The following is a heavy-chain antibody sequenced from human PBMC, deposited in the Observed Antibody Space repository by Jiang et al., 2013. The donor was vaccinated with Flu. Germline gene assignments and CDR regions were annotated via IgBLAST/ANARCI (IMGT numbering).Heavy chain of an antibody. CDR3: ARALGIAAGGRGALDY. J-gene: IGHJ4*02. D-gene: IGHD6-13*01. Sequence: TPSGGSTSYAQKFQGRVTMTRDTSTSTVYMELSSLRSEDTAVYYCARALGIAAGGRGALDYWGQGTLVTVSS. V-gene: IGHV1-46*01. CDR2: TPSGGST.